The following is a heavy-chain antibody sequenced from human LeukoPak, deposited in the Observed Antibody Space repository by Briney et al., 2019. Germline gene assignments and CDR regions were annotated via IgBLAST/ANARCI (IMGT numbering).Heavy chain of an antibody. Sequence: SETLSLTCTVSGGSISSYYWSWIRQPPGKGLEWIGYIYTSGSTNYNPSLKSRVTISVDTSKNQFSLKLSSMTAADTAVYFCARPYCSSTSCLGGFDPWGQGTLVTVSS. J-gene: IGHJ5*02. CDR3: ARPYCSSTSCLGGFDP. D-gene: IGHD2-2*01. V-gene: IGHV4-4*09. CDR2: IYTSGST. CDR1: GGSISSYY.